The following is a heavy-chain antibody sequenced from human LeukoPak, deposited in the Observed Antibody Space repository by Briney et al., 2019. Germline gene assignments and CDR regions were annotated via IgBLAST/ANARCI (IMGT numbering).Heavy chain of an antibody. J-gene: IGHJ4*02. CDR2: IKYDGSEK. D-gene: IGHD6-13*01. Sequence: QPGGSLRLSCVASGFTLSSYWMSWVRQAPGKGLEWVANIKYDGSEKDYVDSVKGRFTISRDNAKNSLYLQMNSLRAEDTAVYYCARDIAPAGLFFDYWGQGTLVTVSS. CDR1: GFTLSSYW. CDR3: ARDIAPAGLFFDY. V-gene: IGHV3-7*01.